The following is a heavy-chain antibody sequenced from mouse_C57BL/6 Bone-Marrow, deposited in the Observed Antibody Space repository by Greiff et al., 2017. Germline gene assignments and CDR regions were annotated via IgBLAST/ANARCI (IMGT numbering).Heavy chain of an antibody. CDR2: IDPSDSCT. Sequence: VQLQQPGAELVKPGASVKLSCKASGYTFTSYWMQWVKQRPGQGLEWIGEIDPSDSCTNYNQKFKGKATLTVDTSSSPAYMQLSSLTSEDSAVYYCAREDYYGSLDYWGQGTTLTVSS. CDR1: GYTFTSYW. V-gene: IGHV1-50*01. J-gene: IGHJ2*01. D-gene: IGHD1-1*01. CDR3: AREDYYGSLDY.